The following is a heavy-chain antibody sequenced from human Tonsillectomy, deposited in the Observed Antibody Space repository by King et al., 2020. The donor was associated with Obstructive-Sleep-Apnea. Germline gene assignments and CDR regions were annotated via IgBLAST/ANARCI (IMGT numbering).Heavy chain of an antibody. D-gene: IGHD6-19*01. J-gene: IGHJ4*02. CDR2: IYWNVDK. CDR1: VVSLSTSGVW. CDR3: AHRSSGGPSGFDY. V-gene: IGHV2-5*01. Sequence: TLKESGPTLVKPTQTLTLTCTFSVVSLSTSGVWVGWIRQAPGNALELLARIYWNVDKRYRPSQKSRPTITKATSENQAVLTMTNMDPVDTATYYCAHRSSGGPSGFDYWGQGTLVTVSS.